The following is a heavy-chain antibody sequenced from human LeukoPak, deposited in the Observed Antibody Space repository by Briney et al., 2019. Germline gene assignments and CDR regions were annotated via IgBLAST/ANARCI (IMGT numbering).Heavy chain of an antibody. V-gene: IGHV1-46*01. CDR3: ARDPGLTTDYYYMDV. CDR1: GYIFTTYY. CDR2: INPTTGST. J-gene: IGHJ6*03. Sequence: ASVKVSCKASGYIFTTYYIQWVRQAPGQRLEWLGIINPTTGSTTYAQKFQGRVTMTRDMSTGTVYMEVSSLRSEDTAVYYCARDPGLTTDYYYMDVWGKGTTVTVSS. D-gene: IGHD1-1*01.